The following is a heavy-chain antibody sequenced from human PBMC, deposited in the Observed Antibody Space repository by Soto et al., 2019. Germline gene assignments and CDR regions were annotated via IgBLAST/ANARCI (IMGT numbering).Heavy chain of an antibody. Sequence: GGSLRLSCAASGFTFSSYSMNWVRQAPGKGLEWVSYIGSSSSTIYYADSVKGRFTISRDNAKNSLYLQMNSLRAEDTAVYYCARDQQVIDYGGQGTLVTVSS. CDR2: IGSSSSTI. D-gene: IGHD6-13*01. CDR1: GFTFSSYS. V-gene: IGHV3-48*01. CDR3: ARDQQVIDY. J-gene: IGHJ4*02.